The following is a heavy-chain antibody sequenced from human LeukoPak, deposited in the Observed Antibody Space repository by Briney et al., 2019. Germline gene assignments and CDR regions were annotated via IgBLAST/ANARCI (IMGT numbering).Heavy chain of an antibody. CDR3: ARDTAWLGRPFDYYYYYMDV. Sequence: ASVKVSCKASGYTFTVYYMHWVRQAPGQGLEWMGWINPNSGGTNYAQKFQGRVTMTRDTSISTAYMELRSLRSDDTAVYYCARDTAWLGRPFDYYYYYMDVWGKGTTVTISS. V-gene: IGHV1-2*02. J-gene: IGHJ6*03. D-gene: IGHD6-19*01. CDR1: GYTFTVYY. CDR2: INPNSGGT.